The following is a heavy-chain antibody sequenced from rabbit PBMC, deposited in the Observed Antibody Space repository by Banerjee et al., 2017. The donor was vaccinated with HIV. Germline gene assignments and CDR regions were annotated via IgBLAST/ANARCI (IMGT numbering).Heavy chain of an antibody. CDR1: GFSFSSDYD. V-gene: IGHV1S43*01. D-gene: IGHD7-1*01. CDR2: IFIGNRDT. CDR3: ARDYAGYIGYGYYFNL. J-gene: IGHJ4*01. Sequence: QEQLVESGGGLVQPEGSLTLTCTASGFSFSSDYDISWVRRAPGKGLEWIGYIFIGNRDTHYASWAKGRFTISRSTSLSTVDLKMTSLTAADTATYFCARDYAGYIGYGYYFNLWGPGTLVTVS.